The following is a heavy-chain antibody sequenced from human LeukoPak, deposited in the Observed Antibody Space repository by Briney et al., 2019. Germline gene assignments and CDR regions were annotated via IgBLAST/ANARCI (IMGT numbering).Heavy chain of an antibody. D-gene: IGHD6-13*01. CDR1: GGSTSSYY. CDR3: ARTKQTLNWFDP. Sequence: SETPSLTCTVSGGSTSSYYWCSIRQPPRKGLEWIGYMYYSGSTNYNPSLKRRVTISVDPSKNQFSLKLSSVTAADTAVYYCARTKQTLNWFDPWGQGTLVTVSS. CDR2: MYYSGST. V-gene: IGHV4-59*08. J-gene: IGHJ5*02.